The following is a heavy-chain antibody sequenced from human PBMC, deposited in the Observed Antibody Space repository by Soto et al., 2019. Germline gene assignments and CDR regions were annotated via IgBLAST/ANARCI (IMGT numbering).Heavy chain of an antibody. Sequence: LSLTCVVYGGSLSSIYWTWVRQPPGKGLEWTGEINHSGSTNYSPSLESRVTISLDTSNNQFSLKLSSVTAADTAVYYCARGPGYSYGYSVYYYYYGMDVWGQGTTVTVS. D-gene: IGHD5-18*01. V-gene: IGHV4-34*01. CDR1: GGSLSSIY. CDR2: INHSGST. CDR3: ARGPGYSYGYSVYYYYYGMDV. J-gene: IGHJ6*02.